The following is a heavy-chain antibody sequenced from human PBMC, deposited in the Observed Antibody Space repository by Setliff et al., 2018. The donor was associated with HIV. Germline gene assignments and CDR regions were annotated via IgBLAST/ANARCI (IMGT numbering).Heavy chain of an antibody. D-gene: IGHD1-26*01. V-gene: IGHV1-18*01. CDR2: ISGHNGNT. Sequence: GASVKVSCKASGYIFGNYGLNWVRQAPGQGLEWMGWISGHNGNTNSAQKVQGRVIMTTDTSTSTAYMELRSLSSDDAAVYYCTRGPWSKVVTTDTFDIWGQGTMVTVSS. CDR3: TRGPWSKVVTTDTFDI. CDR1: GYIFGNYG. J-gene: IGHJ3*02.